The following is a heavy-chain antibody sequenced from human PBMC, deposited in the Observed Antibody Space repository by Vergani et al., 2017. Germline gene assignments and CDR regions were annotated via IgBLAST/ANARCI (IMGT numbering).Heavy chain of an antibody. J-gene: IGHJ6*02. CDR1: GFTFSSYA. D-gene: IGHD3-10*01. CDR3: ARDQGDLRRGLNYYGMDV. Sequence: EVQLLESGGGLVQPGGSLRLSCAASGFTFSSYAMSWVRQAPGKGQEWGSYISSSSSTIYYADSVKGRFTISRDNDKNSLYMQMNSLRAEDTAVYYCARDQGDLRRGLNYYGMDVWGQGTTVTVSS. CDR2: ISSSSSTI. V-gene: IGHV3-48*04.